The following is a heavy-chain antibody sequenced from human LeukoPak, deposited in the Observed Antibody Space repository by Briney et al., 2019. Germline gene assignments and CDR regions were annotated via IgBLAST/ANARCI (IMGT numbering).Heavy chain of an antibody. Sequence: GGSLRLSCAASGFTFSIYGMHSVRQAPGKGLEWVAFIRYDGTNKYYADSVKGRFTISRDNSKNTLYLQMNSLKDEDTAVYYCGRGSYLGYWGQGTLVTVSS. J-gene: IGHJ4*02. V-gene: IGHV3-30*02. D-gene: IGHD1-26*01. CDR3: GRGSYLGY. CDR1: GFTFSIYG. CDR2: IRYDGTNK.